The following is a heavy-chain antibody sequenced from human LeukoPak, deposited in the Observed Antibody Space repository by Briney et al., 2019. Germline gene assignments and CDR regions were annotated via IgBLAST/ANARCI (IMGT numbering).Heavy chain of an antibody. J-gene: IGHJ6*03. V-gene: IGHV1-69*13. CDR3: AREPHYYDSSAPSYYYYYYMDV. Sequence: SVKVSCKASGGTFSSYAISWVRQAPGQGLEWMGGIIPIFGTANYAQKFQGRVTITADESTSTAYMELSSLRSEDTAVYYCAREPHYYDSSAPSYYYYYYMDVWGKGTTVTISS. CDR2: IIPIFGTA. CDR1: GGTFSSYA. D-gene: IGHD3-22*01.